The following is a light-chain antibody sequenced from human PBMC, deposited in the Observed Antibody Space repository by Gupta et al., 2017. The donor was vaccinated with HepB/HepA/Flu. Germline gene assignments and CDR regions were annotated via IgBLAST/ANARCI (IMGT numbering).Light chain of an antibody. Sequence: SSVLTQPPSVSAASRMPSRISCGGTNDQQKPGQARVLVLYYDTDRPSGIPERFSGSNSGTTATLTIIRVEAGDEADDYCQVWNTSSDHPGVFGGGTKLTVL. J-gene: IGLJ3*02. CDR3: QVWNTSSDHPGV. CDR2: YDT. V-gene: IGLV3-21*04. CDR1: N.